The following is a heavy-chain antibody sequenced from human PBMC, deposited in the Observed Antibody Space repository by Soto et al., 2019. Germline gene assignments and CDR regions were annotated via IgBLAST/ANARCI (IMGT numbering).Heavy chain of an antibody. CDR1: GGSISGSY. Sequence: SETLSLTCSVSGGSISGSYWSCIRQSPGKGLEWLGYVYYTGSTNYSPSLRSRVSISVDTSKNEFSLRLSSVTAADTAVYFCARSVAVPGAHIDYWGQGTQVTVSS. CDR2: VYYTGST. D-gene: IGHD6-19*01. CDR3: ARSVAVPGAHIDY. J-gene: IGHJ4*02. V-gene: IGHV4-59*01.